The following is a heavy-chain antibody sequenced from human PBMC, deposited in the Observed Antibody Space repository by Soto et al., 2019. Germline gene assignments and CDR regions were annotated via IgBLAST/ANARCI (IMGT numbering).Heavy chain of an antibody. J-gene: IGHJ6*02. CDR3: ARAGAAPYYYYGMDV. V-gene: IGHV1-18*01. CDR2: ISTYNGDS. D-gene: IGHD2-15*01. Sequence: ASVKVSCKASGYTFSNFGTSWVRQAPGQGLEWMGWISTYNGDSNDAKKFQDRVIMTSDSSTSTAYMELRSLRSDDTAVYYCARAGAAPYYYYGMDVWGQGTRVTVSS. CDR1: GYTFSNFG.